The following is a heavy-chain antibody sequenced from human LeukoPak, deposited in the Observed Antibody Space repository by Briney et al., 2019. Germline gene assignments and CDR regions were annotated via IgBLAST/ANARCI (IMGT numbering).Heavy chain of an antibody. V-gene: IGHV3-23*01. CDR2: ISGSGGST. CDR1: GFTFSNYA. J-gene: IGHJ4*02. Sequence: QAGGSLRLSCAASGFTFSNYAMSWVRQAPGKGLEWVSVISGSGGSTYYADSVKGRFPISRDNPKNTLYLQMNSLRAEDTATYYCAKGQGIAAAGNYPYDYWGQGTLVTVSS. CDR3: AKGQGIAAAGNYPYDY. D-gene: IGHD6-13*01.